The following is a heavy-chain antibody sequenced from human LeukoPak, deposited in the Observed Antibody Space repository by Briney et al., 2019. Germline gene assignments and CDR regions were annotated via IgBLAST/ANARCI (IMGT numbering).Heavy chain of an antibody. Sequence: SETLSLTCTVSGGSISSYYWSWIRQPPGKGLEWIGYIYYSGSTNYNPSLKSRVTISVDTSKNQFSLKLSFVTAADTAVYYCARHEDLTGYYTYYGMDVWGQGTTVTVSS. D-gene: IGHD3-9*01. CDR3: ARHEDLTGYYTYYGMDV. V-gene: IGHV4-59*08. CDR1: GGSISSYY. J-gene: IGHJ6*02. CDR2: IYYSGST.